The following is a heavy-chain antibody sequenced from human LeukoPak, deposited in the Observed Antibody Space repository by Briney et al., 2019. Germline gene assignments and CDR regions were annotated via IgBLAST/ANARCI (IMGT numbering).Heavy chain of an antibody. D-gene: IGHD6-13*01. CDR1: GFSFSSHY. CDR3: ARAETAAGSY. Sequence: GGSLRLSCAASGFSFSSHYMSWVRQAPGRGLKWVSVIYSDGSTNYSDSVTGRLTISRDNSKNTVYLQMNNLRAEDTAVYYCARAETAAGSYWGQGTLVTVSS. V-gene: IGHV3-53*01. J-gene: IGHJ4*02. CDR2: IYSDGST.